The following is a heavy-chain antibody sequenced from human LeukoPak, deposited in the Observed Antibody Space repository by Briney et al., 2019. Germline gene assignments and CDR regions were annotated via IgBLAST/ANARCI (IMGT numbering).Heavy chain of an antibody. CDR3: AREVEYYDSSGYRPHAFDI. D-gene: IGHD3-22*01. CDR2: ISYSGGT. V-gene: IGHV4-39*02. CDR1: GGSISSSNYY. Sequence: PSETLSLTCTISGGSISSSNYYWGWTRQPPGKGLEWFGSISYSGGTAYNPSLRSRVTISIDTSKNQFSLKLNSVTAVDTAVYYCAREVEYYDSSGYRPHAFDIWGQGTVVTVSS. J-gene: IGHJ3*02.